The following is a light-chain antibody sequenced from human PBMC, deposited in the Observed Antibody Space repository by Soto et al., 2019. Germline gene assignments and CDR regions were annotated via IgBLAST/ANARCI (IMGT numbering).Light chain of an antibody. J-gene: IGLJ1*01. Sequence: QSALTQPPSVSGSPGQSVTISCTGTSSDIGTYNRVSWYQQTPGTAPKLIIFEVSLRPSGVPDRFSGSKSGNTASLTISGRQAEDEADYYCSSYTTRSSFYVFGAGTKVTVL. V-gene: IGLV2-18*02. CDR1: SSDIGTYNR. CDR2: EVS. CDR3: SSYTTRSSFYV.